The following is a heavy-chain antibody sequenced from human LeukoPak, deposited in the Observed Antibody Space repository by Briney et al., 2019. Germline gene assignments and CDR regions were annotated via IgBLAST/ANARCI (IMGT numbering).Heavy chain of an antibody. CDR2: ISSNGGST. CDR1: GFTFSSYA. CDR3: VKMFYYYGSGRSEAEDV. V-gene: IGHV3-64D*06. D-gene: IGHD3-10*01. J-gene: IGHJ6*02. Sequence: GGSLRLSCSASGFTFSSYAMHWVRQAPGKGLEYVSAISSNGGSTYYADSVQGRFAISRDNSKNTLYLQMSSLRAEDTAVYYCVKMFYYYGSGRSEAEDVWGQGTAVTVSS.